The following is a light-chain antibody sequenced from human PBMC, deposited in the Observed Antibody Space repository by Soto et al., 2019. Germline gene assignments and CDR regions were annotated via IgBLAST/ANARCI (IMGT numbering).Light chain of an antibody. V-gene: IGKV3-11*01. CDR1: QSVSSY. CDR2: DAS. CDR3: QQRSNWPPVYT. J-gene: IGKJ2*01. Sequence: EIVLTQSPATLSLSPGERATLSCRASQSVSSYLAWYQQKPGQAPRLLIYDASNRATGIPARFSGSGSGTDFTLTISSLEPEDVAVYYCQQRSNWPPVYTFGQVTKLEIK.